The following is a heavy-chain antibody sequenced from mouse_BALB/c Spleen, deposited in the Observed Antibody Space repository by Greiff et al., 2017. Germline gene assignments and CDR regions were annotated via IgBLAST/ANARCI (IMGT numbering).Heavy chain of an antibody. J-gene: IGHJ2*01. CDR1: GYSITSDYA. CDR3: ARWDGTGFDY. D-gene: IGHD2-1*01. CDR2: ISYSGST. V-gene: IGHV3-2*02. Sequence: VQLKESGPGLVKPSQSLSLTCTVTGYSITSDYAWNWIRQFPGNKLEWMGYISYSGSTSYNPSLKSRISITRDTSKNQFFLQLNSVTTEDTATYYCARWDGTGFDYRGQGTTLTVSS.